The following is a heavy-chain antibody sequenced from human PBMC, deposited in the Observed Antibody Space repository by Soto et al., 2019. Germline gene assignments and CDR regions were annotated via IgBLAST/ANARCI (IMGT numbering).Heavy chain of an antibody. J-gene: IGHJ6*02. CDR2: IDPSDSYT. V-gene: IGHV5-10-1*01. D-gene: IGHD3-22*01. Sequence: GESLKISCKGSGYSFTSYWISWVRQMPGKGLEWMGRIDPSDSYTNYSPSFQGHVTISADRSISTAYLQWSSLKASDTAMYYCASVSSGYYYYGMDVWGQGTTVTVSS. CDR3: ASVSSGYYYYGMDV. CDR1: GYSFTSYW.